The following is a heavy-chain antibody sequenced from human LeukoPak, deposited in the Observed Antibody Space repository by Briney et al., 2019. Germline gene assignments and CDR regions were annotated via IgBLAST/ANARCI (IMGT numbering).Heavy chain of an antibody. CDR3: AKALNWNDAGFDY. D-gene: IGHD1-1*01. Sequence: ASVKVSCKASGYTFTSYYTHWVRQAPGQGLEWMGIINPSGGSTSYARKFQGRVTMTRDTSTSTVYMELSSLRSEDTAVYYCAKALNWNDAGFDYWGQGTLVTVSS. V-gene: IGHV1-46*01. CDR2: INPSGGST. CDR1: GYTFTSYY. J-gene: IGHJ4*02.